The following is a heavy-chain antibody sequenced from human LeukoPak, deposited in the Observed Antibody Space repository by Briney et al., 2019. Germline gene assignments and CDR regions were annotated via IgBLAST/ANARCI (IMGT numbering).Heavy chain of an antibody. CDR3: ATSIAAAGDY. Sequence: PGTSLRLSCAASGFTFSSYSMNWVRQAPGKGLEWVSYISSSSSTIYYADSVKGRFTISRDNAKNSLYLQMNSLRAEDTAVYYCATSIAAAGDYWGQGTLVTVSS. V-gene: IGHV3-48*01. J-gene: IGHJ4*02. CDR2: ISSSSSTI. CDR1: GFTFSSYS. D-gene: IGHD6-13*01.